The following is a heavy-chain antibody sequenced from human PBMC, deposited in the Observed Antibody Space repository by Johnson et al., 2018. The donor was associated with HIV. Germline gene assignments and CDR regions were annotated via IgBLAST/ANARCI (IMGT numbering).Heavy chain of an antibody. J-gene: IGHJ3*02. CDR3: AREMATIRGYAFGI. V-gene: IGHV3-30-3*01. CDR1: GFTFSSYA. Sequence: QVQLVESGGGVVQPGRSLRLSCAASGFTFSSYAMHWVRQAPGKGLEWVAVISYDGSNKYYADSVKGRFTISRDNSKNTLYLQMNSLRAEDTAVYYCAREMATIRGYAFGIWGQGTMVTVSS. CDR2: ISYDGSNK. D-gene: IGHD5-24*01.